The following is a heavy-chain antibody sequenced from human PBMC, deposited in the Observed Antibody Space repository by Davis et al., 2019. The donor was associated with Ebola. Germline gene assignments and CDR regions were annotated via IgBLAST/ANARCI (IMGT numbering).Heavy chain of an antibody. J-gene: IGHJ3*01. V-gene: IGHV3-7*03. CDR1: GFTFSRYW. D-gene: IGHD5-12*01. Sequence: GGSLRLSCAASGFTFSRYWMSWVRQVPGKGLEWVANINEDGTEKNYVDSVKGRFTISRDNAKNSLYLQMNSLRAEDTALYYCAKAAFSGYDYGGDALDLWGQGTMVTVSS. CDR2: INEDGTEK. CDR3: AKAAFSGYDYGGDALDL.